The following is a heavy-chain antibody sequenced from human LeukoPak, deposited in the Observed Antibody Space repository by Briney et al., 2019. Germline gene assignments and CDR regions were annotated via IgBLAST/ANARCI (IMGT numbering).Heavy chain of an antibody. CDR1: GFTFSSYA. V-gene: IGHV3-23*01. J-gene: IGHJ4*02. CDR2: ISGSGGST. Sequence: GSLRLSCAASGFTFSSYAMSWVRQAPGKGLEWVSAISGSGGSTYYADSVKGRFTISRDNSKNTLYLQMNGLRAEDTAVYYCAKVSEGDSGSRYRPLDFWGQGTLVTVSS. D-gene: IGHD3-10*01. CDR3: AKVSEGDSGSRYRPLDF.